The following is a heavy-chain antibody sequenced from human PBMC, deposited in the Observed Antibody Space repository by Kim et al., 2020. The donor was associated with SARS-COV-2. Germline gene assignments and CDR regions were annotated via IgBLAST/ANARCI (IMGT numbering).Heavy chain of an antibody. D-gene: IGHD2-15*01. V-gene: IGHV3-53*01. J-gene: IGHJ3*02. Sequence: GGSLRLSCAASGFTVSDTYMSWVRQAPGKGLEWVSVLYGGGPTYCADSVKGRFTISRDNSQNTLYLQMNNLRPEDTAVYYCARVPVVVVAASPADAFDIWGQGTMVTVSS. CDR3: ARVPVVVVAASPADAFDI. CDR1: GFTVSDTY. CDR2: LYGGGPT.